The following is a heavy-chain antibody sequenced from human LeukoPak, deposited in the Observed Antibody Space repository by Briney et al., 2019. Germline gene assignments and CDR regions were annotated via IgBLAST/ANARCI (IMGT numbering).Heavy chain of an antibody. V-gene: IGHV3-23*01. CDR1: GFIFSSYA. Sequence: GGSLRLPCAASGFIFSSYAMSWARQAPGKGLEWVSVISGSGDNTYYADSVKGRFTISRDNSKNTLYLQMNSLRAEDTAVYYCAKDVSVIQGYFDHWGQGTLVTVSS. J-gene: IGHJ4*02. CDR2: ISGSGDNT. CDR3: AKDVSVIQGYFDH. D-gene: IGHD2-21*01.